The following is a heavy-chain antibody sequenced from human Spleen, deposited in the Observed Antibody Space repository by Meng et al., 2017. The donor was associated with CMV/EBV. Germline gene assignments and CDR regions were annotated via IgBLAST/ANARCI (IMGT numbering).Heavy chain of an antibody. J-gene: IGHJ5*02. CDR3: ARGIQLVLRYFDWYPGYFDP. D-gene: IGHD3-9*01. CDR2: IYYSGST. V-gene: IGHV4-30-4*08. Sequence: QVKLQESGPGLVKPSQTLSLTCTVSGGSISSGDYYWSWIRQPPGKGLEWIGYIYYSGSTYYTPSLKSRVTISVDTSKNQFSLKLSSVTAADTAVYYCARGIQLVLRYFDWYPGYFDPWGQGTLVTVSS. CDR1: GGSISSGDYY.